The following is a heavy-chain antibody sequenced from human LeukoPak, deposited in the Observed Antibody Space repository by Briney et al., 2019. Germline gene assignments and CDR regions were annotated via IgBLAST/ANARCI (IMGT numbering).Heavy chain of an antibody. CDR3: ARGGITGTTRGPTRLNDAFDI. Sequence: ASVKVSCKASGYTFTGYYMHWVRQAPGQGLEWMGWINPNSGGTNYAQKFQGWVTITRDTSISTAYMELSRLRSDDTAVYYCARGGITGTTRGPTRLNDAFDIWGQGTMVTVSS. CDR2: INPNSGGT. CDR1: GYTFTGYY. D-gene: IGHD1-20*01. J-gene: IGHJ3*02. V-gene: IGHV1-2*04.